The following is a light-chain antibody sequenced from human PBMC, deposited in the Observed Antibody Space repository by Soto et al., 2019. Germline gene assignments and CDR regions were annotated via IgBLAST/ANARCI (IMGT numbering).Light chain of an antibody. CDR3: CSYAGSNYV. CDR1: SSDVGNYNL. Sequence: QSALTQPASVSGSPGQSITISCTGTSSDVGNYNLVSWYQHHPGKAPKLIIYEVSKRPSGVSNRFSGSKSGDTASLTISGLQAEDEADYYCCSYAGSNYVFGTGTKVTDL. J-gene: IGLJ1*01. CDR2: EVS. V-gene: IGLV2-23*02.